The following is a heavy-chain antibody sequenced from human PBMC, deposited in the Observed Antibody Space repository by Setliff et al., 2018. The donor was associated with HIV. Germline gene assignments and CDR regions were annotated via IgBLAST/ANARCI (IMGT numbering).Heavy chain of an antibody. D-gene: IGHD6-13*01. V-gene: IGHV3-30*18. J-gene: IGHJ4*02. CDR1: GFTLSGYG. CDR3: TKNLYSSRWSPLDY. CDR2: ISNEGTE. Sequence: GGSLRLSCEASGFTLSGYGMHWVRQAPGKGLEWVTVISNEGTEYYADSVKGRFTLSRDNSKNTLYLQMNSLRPEDTAVYYCTKNLYSSRWSPLDYWGQGTLVTVSS.